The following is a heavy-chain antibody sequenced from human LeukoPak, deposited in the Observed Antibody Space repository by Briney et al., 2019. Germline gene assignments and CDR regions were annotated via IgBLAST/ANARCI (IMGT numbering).Heavy chain of an antibody. V-gene: IGHV3-53*01. Sequence: GGSLRLSCAASGFTVSSSYMYWVRQAPGKGLEWVSFFYRGDSTYYAESVRGRFTISRDNSKNTLYLLMNSLIPEDTAVYYCAREVVPIPSYFESWGQGTLVTVSS. CDR3: AREVVPIPSYFES. J-gene: IGHJ4*02. CDR2: FYRGDST. CDR1: GFTVSSSY. D-gene: IGHD2-15*01.